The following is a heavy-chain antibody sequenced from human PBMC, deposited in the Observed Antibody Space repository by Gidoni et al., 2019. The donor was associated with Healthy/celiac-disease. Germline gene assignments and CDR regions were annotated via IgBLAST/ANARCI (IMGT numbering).Heavy chain of an antibody. CDR3: AHRHIPLPVFDY. CDR1: GFSLSTSGVG. CDR2: INWRDDK. V-gene: IGHV2-5*01. J-gene: IGHJ4*02. D-gene: IGHD2-21*01. Sequence: QITLKESGPTLVKPTQTLTLTCTFSGFSLSTSGVGVGLIRQPPGKALEWLALINWRDDKGYSPSLKSRLTITKDTSKNQVVLTMTNMDPVDTATYYCAHRHIPLPVFDYWGQGSLVTVSS.